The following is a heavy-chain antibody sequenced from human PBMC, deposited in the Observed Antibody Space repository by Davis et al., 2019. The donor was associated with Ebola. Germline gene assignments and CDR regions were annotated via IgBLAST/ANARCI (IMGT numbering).Heavy chain of an antibody. D-gene: IGHD6-13*01. CDR2: ISGSGGST. CDR3: AKDRSSRWYVYGMDV. J-gene: IGHJ6*02. V-gene: IGHV3-23*01. CDR1: GFTFSSYA. Sequence: GESLKISCAASGFTFSSYAMSWVRQAPGKGLEWVSDISGSGGSTYYADSVKGRFTISRDNSKNTLYLRMNSLRAEDTAVYYCAKDRSSRWYVYGMDVWGQGTTVTVSS.